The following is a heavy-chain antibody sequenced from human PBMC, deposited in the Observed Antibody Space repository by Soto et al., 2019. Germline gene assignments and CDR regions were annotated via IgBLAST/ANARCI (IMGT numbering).Heavy chain of an antibody. CDR3: RVLSYYYGMDV. CDR1: GFTFSEDW. D-gene: IGHD3-16*01. J-gene: IGHJ6*02. V-gene: IGHV3-7*01. Sequence: GGSLRLSCLLSGFTFSEDWMGWVRQAPGKGLEWVANMKPDETERYYVDSVRGRFTISRDGAENSLHLQMNSLRAEDTAVYYCRVLSYYYGMDVWGQGTTVTVSS. CDR2: MKPDETER.